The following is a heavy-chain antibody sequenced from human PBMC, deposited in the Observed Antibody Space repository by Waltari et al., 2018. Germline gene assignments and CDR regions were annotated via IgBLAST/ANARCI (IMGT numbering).Heavy chain of an antibody. Sequence: VQLVESGGGVGQPGRSLSLSCAASEFPLRSSAIHWVRQAPGKGLEWVAVISYDGRNTYYVDSLKGRFTISRDNSKKTLYMQMNSLRAEDTAVYYCARDYCDRTNCHCMDVWGQGTTVTVSS. D-gene: IGHD3-22*01. CDR2: ISYDGRNT. J-gene: IGHJ6*02. CDR3: ARDYCDRTNCHCMDV. V-gene: IGHV3-30*04. CDR1: EFPLRSSA.